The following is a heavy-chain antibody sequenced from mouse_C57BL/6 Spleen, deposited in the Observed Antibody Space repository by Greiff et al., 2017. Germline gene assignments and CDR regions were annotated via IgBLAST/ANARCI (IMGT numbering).Heavy chain of an antibody. CDR1: GFNIKDDY. V-gene: IGHV14-4*01. J-gene: IGHJ3*01. CDR2: IDPENGDT. D-gene: IGHD1-1*01. Sequence: VQLQQSGAELVRPGASVKLSCTASGFNIKDDYMHWVKQRPEQGLEWIGWIDPENGDTEYASKLQGKATITADTSSNTAYLQLSSLTSEDTAVYYCTYYYGSSTWFAYWGQGTLVTVSA. CDR3: TYYYGSSTWFAY.